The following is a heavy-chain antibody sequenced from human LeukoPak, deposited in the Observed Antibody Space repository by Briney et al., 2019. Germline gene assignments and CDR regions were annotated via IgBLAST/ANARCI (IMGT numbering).Heavy chain of an antibody. D-gene: IGHD6-19*01. CDR2: IYHSGST. CDR3: ARDLIAVAESYYYGMDV. V-gene: IGHV4-4*02. CDR1: GGSISSSNW. Sequence: SGTLSLTCAVSGGSISSSNWWSWVRQPPGKGLEWIGEIYHSGSTNYNPSLKSRVIISVDKSKNQFSLKLSSVTAADTAVYYCARDLIAVAESYYYGMDVWGQGTTVTVSS. J-gene: IGHJ6*02.